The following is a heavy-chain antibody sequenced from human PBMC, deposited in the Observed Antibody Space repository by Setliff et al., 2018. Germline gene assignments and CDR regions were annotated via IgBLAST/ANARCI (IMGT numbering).Heavy chain of an antibody. V-gene: IGHV1-46*01. Sequence: GASVKVSCKASGYTFTRYYMHWVRQAPGQGLEWMGIINPSGGTTSYAQKFQGRVTMTTDTSTSTAYMELRSLRSDDTAVYYCARDRGWELLVAFDIWGQGTMVTVSS. D-gene: IGHD1-26*01. CDR1: GYTFTRYY. J-gene: IGHJ3*02. CDR2: INPSGGTT. CDR3: ARDRGWELLVAFDI.